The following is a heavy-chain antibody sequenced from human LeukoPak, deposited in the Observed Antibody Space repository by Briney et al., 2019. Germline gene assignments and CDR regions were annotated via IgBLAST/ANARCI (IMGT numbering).Heavy chain of an antibody. CDR1: GYTFISST. CDR3: AKGSGWYN. V-gene: IGHV3-23*01. D-gene: IGHD6-19*01. Sequence: GGSLRLSCAASGYTFISSTMTRVRQAPGKGLEWVSGISGSGGSTYYAESVKGRFTISRDNSKSTLYLQMNSLRAEDTAIYYCAKGSGWYNWGQGTLVTVSS. CDR2: ISGSGGST. J-gene: IGHJ4*02.